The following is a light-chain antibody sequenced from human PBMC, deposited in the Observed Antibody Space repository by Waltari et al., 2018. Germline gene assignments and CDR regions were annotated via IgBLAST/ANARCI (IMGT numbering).Light chain of an antibody. J-gene: IGLJ3*02. CDR2: DVN. V-gene: IGLV2-11*01. Sequence: QSALTPPPSVSGSPEQSVTISCTGSTSDVGCYNSFSWYQQHPGKAPKLIIFDVNQRPSGVPDRFSGSKSGNTASLTISGLRPEDEADYHCCSYAGVHTFWLFGGGTKLTVL. CDR3: CSYAGVHTFWL. CDR1: TSDVGCYNS.